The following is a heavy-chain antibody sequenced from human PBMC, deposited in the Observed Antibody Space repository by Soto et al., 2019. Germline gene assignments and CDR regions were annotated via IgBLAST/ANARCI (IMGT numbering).Heavy chain of an antibody. CDR1: GGSISSGDYY. V-gene: IGHV4-30-4*01. Sequence: SETLSLTCTVSGGSISSGDYYWSWIRQPPGKGLEWIGYIYYSGSTYYNPSLKSRVTISVDTSKNQFSLKLSSVTAADTAVYYCAGGRGYSYGDDAFDIWGQGTMVTVSS. CDR2: IYYSGST. D-gene: IGHD5-18*01. J-gene: IGHJ3*02. CDR3: AGGRGYSYGDDAFDI.